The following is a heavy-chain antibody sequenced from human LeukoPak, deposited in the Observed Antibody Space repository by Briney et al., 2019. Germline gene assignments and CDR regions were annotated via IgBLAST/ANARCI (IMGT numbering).Heavy chain of an antibody. CDR3: ARHLRSSYGFIDY. Sequence: GESLKISCKGSGYSFTSYWIGWVRQMPGKGLEWMGIIYPGDSDTRYSPSFQGQVTISADKSISTAYLQWSSLKASGTAMYYCARHLRSSYGFIDYWGQGTLVTVSS. CDR2: IYPGDSDT. J-gene: IGHJ4*02. CDR1: GYSFTSYW. D-gene: IGHD5-18*01. V-gene: IGHV5-51*01.